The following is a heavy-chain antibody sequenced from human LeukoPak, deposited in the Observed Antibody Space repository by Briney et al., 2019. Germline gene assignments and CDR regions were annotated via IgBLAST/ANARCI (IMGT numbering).Heavy chain of an antibody. D-gene: IGHD3-22*01. J-gene: IGHJ4*02. Sequence: QPGGSLRLSCAASGFTFSNYGMTWVRQAPGKGLEWVSVIYSGGSTYYADSVKGRFTISRDNSKNTLYLQMNSLRAEDTAVYYCAREADYYDSSGYYTTFDYWGQGTLVTVSS. CDR2: IYSGGST. CDR3: AREADYYDSSGYYTTFDY. V-gene: IGHV3-53*01. CDR1: GFTFSNYG.